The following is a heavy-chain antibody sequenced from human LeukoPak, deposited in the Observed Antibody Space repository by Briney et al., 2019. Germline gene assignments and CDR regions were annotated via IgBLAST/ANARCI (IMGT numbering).Heavy chain of an antibody. J-gene: IGHJ4*02. CDR3: ARERRFGDLLLFDY. CDR2: INPNSGDT. Sequence: ASVKVSCKASGYTFTGYYMHWVRQAPGQGLEWMGRINPNSGDTNYPQNFQGRVTMTRDTSGSTSNMELSRLRSDDTAVYYCARERRFGDLLLFDYWGLGTLVTVSS. V-gene: IGHV1-2*06. CDR1: GYTFTGYY. D-gene: IGHD3-10*01.